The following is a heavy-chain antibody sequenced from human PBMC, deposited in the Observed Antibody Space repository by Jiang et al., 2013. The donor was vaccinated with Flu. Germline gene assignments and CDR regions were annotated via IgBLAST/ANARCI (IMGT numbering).Heavy chain of an antibody. V-gene: IGHV4-59*11. CDR3: ARSLRGSGVDY. Sequence: PGLVKPSETLSLTCTVSGGSISGHYWSWIRQPPGKGLEWIGYIYYSGSTNYNPSLKSRVTISLDTSKKQFSLKLTSVTAADTAVYYCARSLRGSGVDYWGQGTLVTVSS. J-gene: IGHJ4*02. CDR2: IYYSGST. D-gene: IGHD3-10*01. CDR1: GGSISGHY.